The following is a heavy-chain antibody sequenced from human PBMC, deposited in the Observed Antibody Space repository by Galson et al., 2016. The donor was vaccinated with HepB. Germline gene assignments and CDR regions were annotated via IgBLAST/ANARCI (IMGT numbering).Heavy chain of an antibody. CDR1: GYSFTSYG. J-gene: IGHJ5*02. Sequence: SVKVSCKASGYSFTSYGISWVRQAPGQGLEWMGWIGTYDCATNFAQNFQGRVTLTTETSTNTAYMELRSLRADDTAVYYCARDSDPLRQMAVFDPWGQGTLVTVSS. CDR2: IGTYDCAT. CDR3: ARDSDPLRQMAVFDP. V-gene: IGHV1-18*01. D-gene: IGHD5-24*01.